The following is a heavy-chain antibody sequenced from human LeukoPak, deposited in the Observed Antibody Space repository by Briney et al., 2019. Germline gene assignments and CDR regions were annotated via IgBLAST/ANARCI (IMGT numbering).Heavy chain of an antibody. Sequence: SVNVSRKASGGTFSSYAISWVRQAPGQGLEWMGGIIPIFGTANYAQKFQGRVTITADKSTSTAYMELSSLRSEDTAVYYCARGSHLLDGDYGVNWFDPWGQGTLVTVSS. V-gene: IGHV1-69*06. CDR2: IIPIFGTA. CDR3: ARGSHLLDGDYGVNWFDP. CDR1: GGTFSSYA. J-gene: IGHJ5*02. D-gene: IGHD4-17*01.